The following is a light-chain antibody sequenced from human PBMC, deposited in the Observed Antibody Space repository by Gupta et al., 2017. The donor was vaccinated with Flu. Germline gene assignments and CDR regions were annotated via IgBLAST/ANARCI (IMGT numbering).Light chain of an antibody. CDR3: QVYDIVGDAYWV. J-gene: IGLJ1*01. CDR2: DNS. Sequence: SYVLSQPPSVSVAPGQTARITCGGNDIGRKSVQWYRQKPGQGPVLVLSDNSDRPSGIPARFSGSNSGNTATLTIARVEGGEEADYYFQVYDIVGDAYWVFGTGTRVTVL. CDR1: DIGRKS. V-gene: IGLV3-21*02.